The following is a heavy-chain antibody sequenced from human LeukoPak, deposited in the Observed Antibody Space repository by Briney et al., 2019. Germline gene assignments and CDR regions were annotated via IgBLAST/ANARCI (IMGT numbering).Heavy chain of an antibody. CDR1: GYIFTNFW. CDR2: IYPGDSET. CDR3: ARLSIYGSGSYPYYFDY. V-gene: IGHV5-51*01. J-gene: IGHJ4*02. D-gene: IGHD3-10*01. Sequence: GESLKISCQASGYIFTNFWIGWVRQMPGKGLEWMGIIYPGDSETRYSPSFEGQVTISADKSISTAYLQWSSLKASDTAMYYCARLSIYGSGSYPYYFDYWGQGTLVTVSS.